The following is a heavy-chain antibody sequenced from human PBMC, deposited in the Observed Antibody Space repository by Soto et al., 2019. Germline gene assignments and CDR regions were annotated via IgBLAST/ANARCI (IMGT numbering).Heavy chain of an antibody. CDR1: GGSISSSSYY. CDR3: ARLLLTGYYNHVDY. J-gene: IGHJ4*02. D-gene: IGHD3-9*01. CDR2: IYYSGST. Sequence: SETLSLTCTVSGGSISSSSYYWGWIRQPPGKGLEWIGSIYYSGSTYYNPSLKSRVTISVDTSKNQFSLKLSSVTAADTAVYYCARLLLTGYYNHVDYWGQGTLVTVSS. V-gene: IGHV4-39*01.